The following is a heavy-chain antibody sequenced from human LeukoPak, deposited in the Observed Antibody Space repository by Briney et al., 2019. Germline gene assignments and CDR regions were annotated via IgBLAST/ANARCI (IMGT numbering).Heavy chain of an antibody. V-gene: IGHV1-8*01. CDR1: GYSFTTYN. CDR3: ARGGFIYGYSYFDY. Sequence: ASVKVSCRASGYSFTTYNINWVRQAPGQGLEWMGWMSTNSASSGYAQKFLGRATMTGDSSMSTAYLELSSLRSEDTAVYYCARGGFIYGYSYFDYWGQGTLVTVSS. J-gene: IGHJ4*02. D-gene: IGHD5-18*01. CDR2: MSTNSASS.